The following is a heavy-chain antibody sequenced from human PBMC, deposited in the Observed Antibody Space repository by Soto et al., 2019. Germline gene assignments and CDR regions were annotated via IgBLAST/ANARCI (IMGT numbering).Heavy chain of an antibody. CDR1: GFSVSNSY. CDR3: AGRGNSRPEYGMDV. V-gene: IGHV3-53*01. J-gene: IGHJ6*02. D-gene: IGHD5-18*01. Sequence: GGSLRLSCEASGFSVSNSYMSWVRQAPGKGLVWVSVIYSGGSTYHAEPVKGRFTIFRDSSKNTLFLQMNTLRADDTAIYYCAGRGNSRPEYGMDVWGQGTTVAVSS. CDR2: IYSGGST.